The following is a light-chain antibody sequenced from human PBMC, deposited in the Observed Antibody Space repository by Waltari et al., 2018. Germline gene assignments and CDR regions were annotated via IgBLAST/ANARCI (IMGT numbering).Light chain of an antibody. CDR3: SSQTSDSTRV. CDR1: SSDVGGYNY. J-gene: IGLJ3*02. Sequence: QSALTQPASVSGSPGQSITISCTGTSSDVGGYNYVSWYQQHPGKAPKLMIYDVSKRTARVSNRFAGSKSGNTASLTISGLQAEDEADYSCSSQTSDSTRVFGGGTKLTVL. CDR2: DVS. V-gene: IGLV2-14*01.